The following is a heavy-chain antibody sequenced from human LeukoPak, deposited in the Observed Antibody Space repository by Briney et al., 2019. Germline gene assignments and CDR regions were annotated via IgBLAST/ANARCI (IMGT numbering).Heavy chain of an antibody. J-gene: IGHJ6*02. CDR2: ISSSSSYI. CDR3: ARDRKVVPAAAGTYYYYGMDV. D-gene: IGHD2-2*01. Sequence: GGSLGLSCAASGFTFSSYSMNWVRQAPGKGLEWVSSISSSSSYIYYADSVKGRFTISRDNAKNSLYLQMNSLRAEDTAVYYCARDRKVVPAAAGTYYYYGMDVWGQGTTVTVSS. V-gene: IGHV3-21*01. CDR1: GFTFSSYS.